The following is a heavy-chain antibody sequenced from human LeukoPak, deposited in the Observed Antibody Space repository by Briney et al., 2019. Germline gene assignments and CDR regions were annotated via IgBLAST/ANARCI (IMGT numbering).Heavy chain of an antibody. CDR2: ISGSGAST. CDR1: GFTFSNYA. D-gene: IGHD4-11*01. Sequence: GSLRLSCAASGFTFSNYAVTWVRQAPGKGLEWVSSISGSGASTYDADSVKGRFTISRDNSKNTLFLQMNSLRAEDTAVYYCARDRGYSNFDYWGQGTLVTVSS. J-gene: IGHJ4*02. CDR3: ARDRGYSNFDY. V-gene: IGHV3-23*01.